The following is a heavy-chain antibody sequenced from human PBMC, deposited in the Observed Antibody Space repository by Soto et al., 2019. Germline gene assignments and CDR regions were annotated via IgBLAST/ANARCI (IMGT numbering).Heavy chain of an antibody. CDR1: GFTFSDYY. V-gene: IGHV3-11*06. J-gene: IGHJ5*01. CDR3: TNGPLITGDS. D-gene: IGHD3-16*01. CDR2: ISSSSSYT. Sequence: GGSLRLSCAASGFTFSDYYMSWIRQAPGKGLEWVSYISSSSSYTNYADSVKGRFTISRDNAKNSPYLQMNSLRAEDTAVYYCTNGPLITGDSWGQGTLVTVSS.